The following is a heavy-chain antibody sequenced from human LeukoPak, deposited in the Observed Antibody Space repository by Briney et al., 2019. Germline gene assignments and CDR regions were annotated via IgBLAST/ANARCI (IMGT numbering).Heavy chain of an antibody. CDR2: INHSGST. Sequence: SETLSLTCAVYGGSFSGYYWSWIRQPPGKGLEWIGEINHSGSTNYNPSLKSRVTISVDTCKNQFSLKLSSVTAADTAVYYCARVSISGEGYCSSTSCARYFDYWGQGTLVTVSS. V-gene: IGHV4-34*01. CDR1: GGSFSGYY. CDR3: ARVSISGEGYCSSTSCARYFDY. J-gene: IGHJ4*02. D-gene: IGHD2-2*01.